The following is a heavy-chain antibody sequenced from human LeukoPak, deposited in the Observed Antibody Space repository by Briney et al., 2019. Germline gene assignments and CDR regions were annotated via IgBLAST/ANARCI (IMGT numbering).Heavy chain of an antibody. CDR1: GGTFSSYA. D-gene: IGHD3-10*01. Sequence: SVEVSCKASGGTFSSYAISWVRQAPGQGLEWMGGIIPIFGTANYAQKFQGRVTITADESTSTAYMELSSLRSEDTAVYYCARANYGSGSFDNWFDPWGQGTLVTVSS. J-gene: IGHJ5*02. CDR2: IIPIFGTA. V-gene: IGHV1-69*13. CDR3: ARANYGSGSFDNWFDP.